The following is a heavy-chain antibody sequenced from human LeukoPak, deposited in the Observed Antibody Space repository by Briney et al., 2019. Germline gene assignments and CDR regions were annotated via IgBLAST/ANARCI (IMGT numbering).Heavy chain of an antibody. V-gene: IGHV4-31*03. CDR1: GGSISSGGYY. J-gene: IGHJ6*04. CDR2: IYYSGST. Sequence: SETLSLTCTVSGGSISSGGYYWSWIRQHPGKGLEWIGYIYYSGSTYYNPSLKSRVTISVDTSKNQLSLKLSSVTAADTAVYYCARGCSSTSCHYYYGMDVWGKGTTVTVSS. CDR3: ARGCSSTSCHYYYGMDV. D-gene: IGHD2-2*01.